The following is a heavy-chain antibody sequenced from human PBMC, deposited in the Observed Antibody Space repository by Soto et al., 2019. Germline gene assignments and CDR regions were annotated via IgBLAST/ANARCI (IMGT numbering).Heavy chain of an antibody. CDR2: ISGSGANT. Sequence: EVQLLESAGGLVQPGGSLSLSCAASGFTFSSYAMRWVRQAPGKGLEWVSAISGSGANTYYADSVKGRFTISRDNSKNTLFLQLNGLRAEDTAVYYCAKCAGSGWYPDYWGQGTLVTVSS. J-gene: IGHJ4*02. CDR1: GFTFSSYA. V-gene: IGHV3-23*01. CDR3: AKCAGSGWYPDY. D-gene: IGHD6-19*01.